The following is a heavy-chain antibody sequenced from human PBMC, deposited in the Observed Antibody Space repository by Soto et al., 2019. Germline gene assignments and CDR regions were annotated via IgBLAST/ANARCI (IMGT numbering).Heavy chain of an antibody. Sequence: SSETLSLTCTASGVSISSYYWSWIRQPPGKGLEWIGYIYYSGITNYNPSLKSRVTISVDTSKNQFSLKLSSVTAADTAVYYCARDIMGTDYYYYGMDVWGQGTTVTVSS. J-gene: IGHJ6*02. CDR2: IYYSGIT. D-gene: IGHD2-8*01. CDR3: ARDIMGTDYYYYGMDV. V-gene: IGHV4-59*01. CDR1: GVSISSYY.